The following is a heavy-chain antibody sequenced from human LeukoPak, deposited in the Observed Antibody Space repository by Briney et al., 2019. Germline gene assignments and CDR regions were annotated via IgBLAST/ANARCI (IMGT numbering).Heavy chain of an antibody. V-gene: IGHV1-18*01. CDR2: ISAYNGNT. Sequence: GASVKVSCKASGYTFTSYGISWVRQAPGQGLEWMGWISAYNGNTNYAQKLQGRVTMTTDTSTSTAYMELRSLRSDDTAVYYCARPKKYYDILTGYYEVGFDYWGQGTLVTVSS. J-gene: IGHJ4*02. D-gene: IGHD3-9*01. CDR3: ARPKKYYDILTGYYEVGFDY. CDR1: GYTFTSYG.